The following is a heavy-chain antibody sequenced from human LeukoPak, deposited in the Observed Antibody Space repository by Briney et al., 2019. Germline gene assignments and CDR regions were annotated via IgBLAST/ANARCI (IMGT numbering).Heavy chain of an antibody. V-gene: IGHV4-34*01. CDR2: INHSGST. D-gene: IGHD3-3*01. Sequence: SETLSLTCAVYGGSFSGYYWSWIRQPPGKGLEWIGEINHSGSTNYNPSLKSRVTISVDTSKNQFSLKLSSVTAADTAVYYCARGGFYDFWSGYYAYWGQGTLVTVSS. CDR1: GGSFSGYY. CDR3: ARGGFYDFWSGYYAY. J-gene: IGHJ4*02.